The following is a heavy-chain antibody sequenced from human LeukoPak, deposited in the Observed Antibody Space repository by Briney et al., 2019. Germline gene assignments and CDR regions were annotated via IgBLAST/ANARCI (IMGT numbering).Heavy chain of an antibody. CDR1: GFNLDDYA. V-gene: IGHV3-9*01. CDR3: VKDLRLDLHLDTFHI. J-gene: IGHJ3*02. Sequence: GGSLRLSCAASGFNLDDYAMHWVRQAPGKGLEWVSSISWNSGSSVYLDSVKGRFTISRDNAKNSLYLQMNSLTPEDTALYYCVKDLRLDLHLDTFHIWGRGTRVTVSS. CDR2: ISWNSGSS. D-gene: IGHD1-1*01.